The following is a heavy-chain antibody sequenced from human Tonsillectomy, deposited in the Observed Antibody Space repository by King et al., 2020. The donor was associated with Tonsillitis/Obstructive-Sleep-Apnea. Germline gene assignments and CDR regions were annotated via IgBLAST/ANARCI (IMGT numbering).Heavy chain of an antibody. V-gene: IGHV3-21*01. Sequence: QLVQSGGGLVKPGGSLRLSCAASGFTFSSYSMNWVRQAPGKGLEWGSSISSSSSYIYYADSVKGRFTISRDNAKNSLYLQMNSLRAEDTAVYYCARSIVVVPAFDYWGQGTLVTVSS. CDR1: GFTFSSYS. CDR3: ARSIVVVPAFDY. D-gene: IGHD2-2*01. CDR2: ISSSSSYI. J-gene: IGHJ4*02.